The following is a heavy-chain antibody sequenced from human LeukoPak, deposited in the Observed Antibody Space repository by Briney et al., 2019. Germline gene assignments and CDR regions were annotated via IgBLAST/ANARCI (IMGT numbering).Heavy chain of an antibody. V-gene: IGHV3-23*01. D-gene: IGHD3-22*01. Sequence: PGGSLRLSCAASGFTFSSYAMSWVRQAPGKGLEWASAISGSGGSAYYADSVKGWFTISRDNSMTTLYLQMNSLRADDTAVYYWAKNTYYYDRSGYGDYYYMDVWGKGTTVTVSS. J-gene: IGHJ6*03. CDR1: GFTFSSYA. CDR3: AKNTYYYDRSGYGDYYYMDV. CDR2: ISGSGGSA.